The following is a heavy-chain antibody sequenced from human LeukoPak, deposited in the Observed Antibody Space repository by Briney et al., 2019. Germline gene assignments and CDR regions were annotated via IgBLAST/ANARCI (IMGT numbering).Heavy chain of an antibody. V-gene: IGHV4-39*07. CDR3: ASGSSSWYGFDP. CDR2: IYYSGST. J-gene: IGHJ5*02. CDR1: GGSISSSSYY. D-gene: IGHD6-13*01. Sequence: SETLSLTCTVSGGSISSSSYYWGWIRQPPGKGLEWIGSIYYSGSTYYNPSLKSRVTISVDTSKNQFSLKLSSVTAADTAVYYCASGSSSWYGFDPWGQGTLVTVSS.